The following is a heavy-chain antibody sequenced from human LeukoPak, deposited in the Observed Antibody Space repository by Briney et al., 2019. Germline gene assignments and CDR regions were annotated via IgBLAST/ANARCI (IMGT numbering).Heavy chain of an antibody. CDR2: INHSGTT. CDR3: ARRPWVGATDS. V-gene: IGHV4-34*01. J-gene: IGHJ4*02. CDR1: GGSFSGYY. D-gene: IGHD1-26*01. Sequence: SETLSLTCAVYGGSFSGYYWSWIRQPPGKGLEWIGEINHSGTTNYNPSLKSRVTMSVDSPKNQFSLKLRSVTAADTAVYYCARRPWVGATDSWGQGTLVTVSS.